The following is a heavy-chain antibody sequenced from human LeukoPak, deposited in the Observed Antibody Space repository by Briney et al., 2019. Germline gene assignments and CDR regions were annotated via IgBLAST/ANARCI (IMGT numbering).Heavy chain of an antibody. CDR1: GFTFSSFD. J-gene: IGHJ5*02. D-gene: IGHD2-2*01. Sequence: GGSLRLSCAASGFTFSSFDMNWVRQAPGKGLEWASSISTSSRYIYYRDSVKGRFTISRDDAKNSLYLQMNSLRVEDTAVYYCARADCSGSTCYLRRSWFDPWGQGTLVTVSS. CDR3: ARADCSGSTCYLRRSWFDP. V-gene: IGHV3-21*01. CDR2: ISTSSRYI.